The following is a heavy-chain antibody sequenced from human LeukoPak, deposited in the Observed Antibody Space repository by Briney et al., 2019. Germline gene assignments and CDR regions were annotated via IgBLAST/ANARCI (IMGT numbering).Heavy chain of an antibody. CDR2: IIPIFGTA. CDR1: GGPFSSYA. J-gene: IGHJ5*02. Sequence: ASVKVSCKASGGPFSSYAISWVRQAPGQGLEWMGGIIPIFGTANYAQKFQGRVTITADESTSTAYMELRSLRSEDTAVYYCARQLWLGYCSSTSCWGFDPWGQGTLVTVSS. V-gene: IGHV1-69*01. CDR3: ARQLWLGYCSSTSCWGFDP. D-gene: IGHD2-2*01.